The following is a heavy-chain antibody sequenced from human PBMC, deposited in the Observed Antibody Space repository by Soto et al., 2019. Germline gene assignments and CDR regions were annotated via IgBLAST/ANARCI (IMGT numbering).Heavy chain of an antibody. CDR1: GFTFSSYS. Sequence: EVQLVESGGGLVQPGGSLRPSCAASGFTFSSYSMTWVRQAPGKGLEWVSYISSSGSTIYYADSVKGRFTISRDNAQNSLFLQMISLRAEDTAVYYCARDERAYGADALDIWGQGTMVTVSS. D-gene: IGHD4-17*01. CDR2: ISSSGSTI. J-gene: IGHJ3*02. V-gene: IGHV3-48*01. CDR3: ARDERAYGADALDI.